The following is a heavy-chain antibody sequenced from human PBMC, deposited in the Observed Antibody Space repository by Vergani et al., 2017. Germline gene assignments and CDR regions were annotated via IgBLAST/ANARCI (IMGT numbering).Heavy chain of an antibody. CDR2: IIPIFGTA. Sequence: QVQLVQSGAEVKKPGSSVKVSCKASGGTFSSYAISWVRQAPGQGLEWMGRIIPIFGTANYAQKFQGRVPITADESTSTAYMELSSLRSEDTAVYYCARDPHYYDSSGYGDFDYWGQGTLVTVSS. CDR3: ARDPHYYDSSGYGDFDY. V-gene: IGHV1-69*18. CDR1: GGTFSSYA. J-gene: IGHJ4*02. D-gene: IGHD3-22*01.